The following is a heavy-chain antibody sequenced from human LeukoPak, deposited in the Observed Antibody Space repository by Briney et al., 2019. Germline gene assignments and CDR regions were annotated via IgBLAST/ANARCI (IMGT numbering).Heavy chain of an antibody. J-gene: IGHJ4*02. CDR2: ISGSGGRT. CDR3: AKDPDYGGNSGAVDY. V-gene: IGHV3-23*01. Sequence: PGGSLRLAWAASGLTFSSYGMSWVRQAPGEALEWVSSISGSGGRTFYTDSVKGRSTISSDNSKNTLYLQMNGLRAEDTAVYYCAKDPDYGGNSGAVDYWGQGTMVTVSS. D-gene: IGHD4-23*01. CDR1: GLTFSSYG.